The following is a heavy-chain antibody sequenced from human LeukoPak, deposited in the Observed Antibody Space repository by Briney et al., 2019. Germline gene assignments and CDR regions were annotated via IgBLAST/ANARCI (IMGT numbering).Heavy chain of an antibody. Sequence: SETLSLTCTVSGGSISTYYWSWIRQPPGKGLEWIGYVYYSGSTNYNPSLKTRVTISVDTSKNQFSLKLSSVTAADTAVYYCARVGTYGSGSYLSWLDYWGQGTLVTVSS. CDR2: VYYSGST. CDR3: ARVGTYGSGSYLSWLDY. J-gene: IGHJ4*02. CDR1: GGSISTYY. D-gene: IGHD3-10*01. V-gene: IGHV4-59*01.